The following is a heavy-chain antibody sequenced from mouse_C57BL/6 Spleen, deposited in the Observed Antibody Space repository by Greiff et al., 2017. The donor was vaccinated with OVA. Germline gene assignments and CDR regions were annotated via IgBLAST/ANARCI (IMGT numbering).Heavy chain of an antibody. CDR1: GYTFTSYW. D-gene: IGHD2-4*01. V-gene: IGHV1-64*01. CDR3: APIYYDYDRGFAY. CDR2: IHPNSGST. J-gene: IGHJ3*01. Sequence: VQLQQPGAELVKPGASVKLSCKASGYTFTSYWMHWVKQRPGQGLEWIGMIHPNSGSTNYNEKFKSKATLTVDKSSSTAYMQLSSLTSEDSAVYYCAPIYYDYDRGFAYWGQGTLVTVAA.